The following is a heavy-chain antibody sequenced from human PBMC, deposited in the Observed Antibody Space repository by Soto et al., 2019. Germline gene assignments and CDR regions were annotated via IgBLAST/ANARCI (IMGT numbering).Heavy chain of an antibody. J-gene: IGHJ4*02. CDR3: ARDLTYYDSSGYAFDY. CDR1: GFPFSSYG. D-gene: IGHD3-22*01. V-gene: IGHV3-33*01. Sequence: GGSLRLSCAASGFPFSSYGMHWVRQAPGKGLEWVAVIWYDGSNKYYADSVKGRFTISRDNSKNTLYLQMNSLRAEDTAVYYCARDLTYYDSSGYAFDYWGQGTLVTVSS. CDR2: IWYDGSNK.